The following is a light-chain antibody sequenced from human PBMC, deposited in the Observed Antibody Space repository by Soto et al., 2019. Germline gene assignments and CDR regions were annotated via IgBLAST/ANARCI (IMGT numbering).Light chain of an antibody. CDR1: QSVSND. J-gene: IGKJ4*01. V-gene: IGKV3-11*01. CDR3: QQRSNWPLT. Sequence: EIVLTQSPATLSLSPGERATLSCRASQSVSNDLAWYQQKPGQAPRLLIYDASNRATGIPARFSGSGSGTEFTLTISGLEPEDFAVYYCQQRSNWPLTFGGGTKVEIK. CDR2: DAS.